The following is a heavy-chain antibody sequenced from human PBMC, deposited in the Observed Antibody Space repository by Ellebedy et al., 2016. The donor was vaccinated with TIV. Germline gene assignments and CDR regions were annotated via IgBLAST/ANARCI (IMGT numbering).Heavy chain of an antibody. D-gene: IGHD1-26*01. CDR3: VRGGMGATVNDVFDI. CDR1: GFTLSNFG. CDR2: MGFGTANI. Sequence: GGSLRLSCEASGFTLSNFGMHWVRQSPGKGLEWVAVMGFGTANIYYAAAVKGRFTISRDNAKNSLYLQMNSLRGEDTAVYYCVRGGMGATVNDVFDIWGQGTVVTVSS. J-gene: IGHJ3*02. V-gene: IGHV3-33*01.